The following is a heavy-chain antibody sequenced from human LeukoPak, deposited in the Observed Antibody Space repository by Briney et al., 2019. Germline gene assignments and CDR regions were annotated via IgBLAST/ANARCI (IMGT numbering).Heavy chain of an antibody. CDR3: ANILLYRGALDI. V-gene: IGHV3-23*01. CDR1: GFTFSSYA. J-gene: IGHJ3*02. CDR2: ISGSGGST. D-gene: IGHD2-2*02. Sequence: GGSLRLSCAASGFTFSSYAMSWVRQAPGKGLEWVSAISGSGGSTYYADSVKGRFTISRDNSKNTLYLQMNSLRAEDTAVYYCANILLYRGALDIWGQGTMVTVSS.